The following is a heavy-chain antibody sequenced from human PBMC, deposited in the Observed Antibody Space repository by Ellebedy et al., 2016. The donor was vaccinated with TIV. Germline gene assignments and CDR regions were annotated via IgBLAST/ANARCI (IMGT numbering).Heavy chain of an antibody. Sequence: SVKVSCXASGGTFSSYAISWVRQAPGQGLEWMGGIIPIFGTANYAQKFQGRVTITADKSTSTAYMELSSLRSEDTAVYYCASGFGSSGYDSSGLSVFDIWGQGTMVTVSS. J-gene: IGHJ3*02. V-gene: IGHV1-69*06. CDR3: ASGFGSSGYDSSGLSVFDI. D-gene: IGHD3-22*01. CDR1: GGTFSSYA. CDR2: IIPIFGTA.